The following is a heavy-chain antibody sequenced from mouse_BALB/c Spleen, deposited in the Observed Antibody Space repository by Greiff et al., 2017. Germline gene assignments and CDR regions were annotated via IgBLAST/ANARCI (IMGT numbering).Heavy chain of an antibody. CDR2: IDSENGDT. J-gene: IGHJ3*01. CDR3: NEWFAY. Sequence: EVQLQLAAADLVGSGASVQLTCSASGVNIIAYYMHWVEQRPEEGLEWIGWIDSENGDTDYAPKFQCKATMTADTSSNTAYLQLSSLTSEDTAVYYCNEWFAYWGQGTLVTVSA. CDR1: GVNIIAYY. V-gene: IGHV14-4*02.